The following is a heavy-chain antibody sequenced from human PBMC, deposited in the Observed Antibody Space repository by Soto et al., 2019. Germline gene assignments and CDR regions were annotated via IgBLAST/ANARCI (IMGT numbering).Heavy chain of an antibody. Sequence: QVQLVQSGAEVKKPGASVKVSCKASGYTFTSYAMHWVRQAPGQRLEWIGWINAGNGNTKYSQKFQGRVTITRDTSASTAYMELSSLRSEDTAVYYCARDLFSRAAEKYCGSTCCSARYYYYYYMDVWGKGTTVTVSS. J-gene: IGHJ6*03. V-gene: IGHV1-3*01. CDR1: GYTFTSYA. CDR2: INAGNGNT. D-gene: IGHD2-2*01. CDR3: ARDLFSRAAEKYCGSTCCSARYYYYYYMDV.